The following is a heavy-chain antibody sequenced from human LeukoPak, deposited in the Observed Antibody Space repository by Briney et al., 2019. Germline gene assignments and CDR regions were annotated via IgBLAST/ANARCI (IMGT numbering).Heavy chain of an antibody. Sequence: GGSLRLSCAASGFTFTNYALHWVRQAPGKGLEWVAVISYDGTNKYYADSAKGRFTISRDNSKNTLYLQMSSLRAEDTAVYYCVTQHIVAAYDYWGQGTLVTVSS. CDR2: ISYDGTNK. D-gene: IGHD2-21*01. CDR3: VTQHIVAAYDY. J-gene: IGHJ4*02. CDR1: GFTFTNYA. V-gene: IGHV3-30*14.